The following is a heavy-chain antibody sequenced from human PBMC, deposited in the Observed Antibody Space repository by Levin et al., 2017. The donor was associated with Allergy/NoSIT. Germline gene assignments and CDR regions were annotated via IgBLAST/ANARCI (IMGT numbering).Heavy chain of an antibody. Sequence: GGSLRLSCAASGLFFTDAWMTWIRQTPGKGLEWVGHIRSKVHGGTSEYAAAVKGRYIISRDDSKNTLYLQMSSLKTEDTAVYYCAEDVPFSGGRALVYWGQGALVTVSS. CDR3: AEDVPFSGGRALVY. CDR2: IRSKVHGGTS. D-gene: IGHD1-26*01. CDR1: GLFFTDAW. J-gene: IGHJ4*02. V-gene: IGHV3-15*01.